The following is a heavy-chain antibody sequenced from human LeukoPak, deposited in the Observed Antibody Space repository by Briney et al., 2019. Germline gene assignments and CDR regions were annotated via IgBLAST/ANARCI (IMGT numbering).Heavy chain of an antibody. J-gene: IGHJ4*02. Sequence: GGSLRLSCSASGFTFSWYAMHWVRQAPGKGLEYVSTISSNGGSTYYADSVKGRFTISRDNSKNTLYLQMSSLRAEDTAVYYCVKGSSGWYEGYFDYWGQGTLVAVSS. D-gene: IGHD6-19*01. CDR3: VKGSSGWYEGYFDY. V-gene: IGHV3-64D*09. CDR2: ISSNGGST. CDR1: GFTFSWYA.